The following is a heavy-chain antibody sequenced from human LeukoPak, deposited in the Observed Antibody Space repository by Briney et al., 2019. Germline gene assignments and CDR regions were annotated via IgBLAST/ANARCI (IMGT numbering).Heavy chain of an antibody. CDR2: INPNSGGT. V-gene: IGHV1-2*02. D-gene: IGHD3-22*01. J-gene: IGHJ4*02. CDR1: GYTFTGYY. CDR3: ASVTYYYDSSGYPSY. Sequence: ASVKVSCKASGYTFTGYYMHWVRQAPGQGLEWMGWINPNSGGTNYAQKFQGRVTMTRDTSISTAYMELSRLRSDDTAVYYCASVTYYYDSSGYPSYWGQGTLVTVSS.